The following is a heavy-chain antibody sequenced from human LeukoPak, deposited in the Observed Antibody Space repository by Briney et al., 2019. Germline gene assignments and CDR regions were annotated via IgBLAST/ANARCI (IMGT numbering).Heavy chain of an antibody. D-gene: IGHD2/OR15-2a*01. V-gene: IGHV3-30-3*01. CDR1: GFTFSSYA. Sequence: GGSLRLSCAASGFTFSSYAMHWVRQAPGKGLEWVAVISYDGSNKYYADSVKGRFTISRDDSKNTLYLQMNSLRAEDTAVYYCARDTSYPLEYYFDYWGQGTLVTVSS. J-gene: IGHJ4*02. CDR3: ARDTSYPLEYYFDY. CDR2: ISYDGSNK.